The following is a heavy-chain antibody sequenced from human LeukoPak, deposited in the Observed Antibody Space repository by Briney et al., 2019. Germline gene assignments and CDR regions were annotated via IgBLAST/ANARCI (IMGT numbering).Heavy chain of an antibody. CDR2: IGSSGGST. CDR3: VKDIQLST. D-gene: IGHD5-24*01. J-gene: IGHJ3*01. Sequence: GGSLRLSCAASGFKFITAAMTWVRQAPGKGLEWVSLIGSSGGSTYYADSVKGRFTISRDNFNHTLSLQMNSLRVEDTAIYYCVKDIQLSTWGLGTMVTVSS. V-gene: IGHV3-23*01. CDR1: GFKFITAA.